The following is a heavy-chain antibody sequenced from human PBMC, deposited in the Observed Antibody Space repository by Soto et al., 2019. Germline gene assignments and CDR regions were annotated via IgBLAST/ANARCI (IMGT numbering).Heavy chain of an antibody. V-gene: IGHV1-18*01. J-gene: IGHJ4*02. CDR2: ISPNSGDT. CDR1: GYTFTTYG. CDR3: AREMWTRSGPQNFFDG. D-gene: IGHD6-25*01. Sequence: ASVKVSCKASGYTFTTYGISWVRQAPGEGLEWMGWISPNSGDTRYTQNLQGRVTVTTDASASTAYMELRSLSSDDTAVYYCAREMWTRSGPQNFFDGRGQGAPVTVSS.